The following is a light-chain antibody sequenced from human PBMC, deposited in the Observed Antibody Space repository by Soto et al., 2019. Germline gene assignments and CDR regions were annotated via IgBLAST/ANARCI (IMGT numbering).Light chain of an antibody. CDR1: SSDVGGYNY. J-gene: IGLJ1*01. Sequence: QSALTQPASVSGSPGQSITISCTGTSSDVGGYNYVSWYQQHPGKAPKLMIYDVSNRPSGVSNRFSGSKSGNTASLTISGLQAEDEADDYCSSYTSSSSFPFVFGTGTKLTVL. V-gene: IGLV2-14*01. CDR2: DVS. CDR3: SSYTSSSSFPFV.